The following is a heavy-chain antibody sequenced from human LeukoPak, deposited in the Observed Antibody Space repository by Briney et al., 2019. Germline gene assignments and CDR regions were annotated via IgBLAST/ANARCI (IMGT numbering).Heavy chain of an antibody. V-gene: IGHV1-18*01. CDR3: ARDQRVRIAAAGIDY. CDR2: ISAYNGNT. Sequence: ASVKVSCKASGYTFTSYGISWVRQAPGQGLEWMGWISAYNGNTNYAQKLQGRVTMTTDTSTSTAYMELRSLRSDDTAVYYCARDQRVRIAAAGIDYWGQGTLLTVSS. J-gene: IGHJ4*02. CDR1: GYTFTSYG. D-gene: IGHD6-13*01.